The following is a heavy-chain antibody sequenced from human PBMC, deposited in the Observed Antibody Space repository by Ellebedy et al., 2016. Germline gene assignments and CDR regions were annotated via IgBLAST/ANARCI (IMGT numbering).Heavy chain of an antibody. CDR1: GFTFSSYW. Sequence: GGSLRLSCAASGFTFSSYWMSWVRQAPGKGLEWVANIKQDGSEKYYVDSVKGRFTISRDNAKNSLYLQMNSLRAEDTAVYYCARDRRYYDSSGYSDWYFDLWGRGTLVTVSS. V-gene: IGHV3-7*03. CDR3: ARDRRYYDSSGYSDWYFDL. J-gene: IGHJ2*01. CDR2: IKQDGSEK. D-gene: IGHD3-22*01.